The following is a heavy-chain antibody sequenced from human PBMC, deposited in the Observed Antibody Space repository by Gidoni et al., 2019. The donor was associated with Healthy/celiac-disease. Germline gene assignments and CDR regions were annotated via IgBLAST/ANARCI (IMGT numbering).Heavy chain of an antibody. Sequence: EVQLVESGGGLVQPGRSLRLSCTASGFTFGDYAMSWVRQAPGKGLEWVGFIRSKAYGGTTEYAASVKGRFTISRDDSKSIAYLQMNSLKTEDTAVYYCTRDRGEMATISYYYYGMDVWGQGTTVTVSS. CDR1: GFTFGDYA. V-gene: IGHV3-49*04. J-gene: IGHJ6*02. D-gene: IGHD3-10*01. CDR2: IRSKAYGGTT. CDR3: TRDRGEMATISYYYYGMDV.